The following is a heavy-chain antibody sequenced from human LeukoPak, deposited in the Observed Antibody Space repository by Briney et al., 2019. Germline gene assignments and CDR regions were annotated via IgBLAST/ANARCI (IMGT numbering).Heavy chain of an antibody. V-gene: IGHV4-59*01. CDR3: ARGGRNYVPNLDY. D-gene: IGHD1-7*01. Sequence: SETLSLTCTVSGGSISSYYWSWIRQPPGKGLEWIGYISYSGRTNYNPSLKSRVTTSVDTSKNQVSLNLSSVTTTDTAVYYCARGGRNYVPNLDYWGQGTLVTVSS. J-gene: IGHJ4*02. CDR1: GGSISSYY. CDR2: ISYSGRT.